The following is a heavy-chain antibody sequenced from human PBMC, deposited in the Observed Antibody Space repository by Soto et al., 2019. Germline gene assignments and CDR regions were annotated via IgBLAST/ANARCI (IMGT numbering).Heavy chain of an antibody. CDR3: ARSRRDTAMVNFDY. CDR2: ISAYNGNT. D-gene: IGHD5-18*01. CDR1: GYTFTSYG. V-gene: IGHV1-18*01. Sequence: ASVKVSCKASGYTFTSYGISWVRQAPGQGLEWMGWISAYNGNTNYAQKLQGRVTMTTDTSTSTAYMELSSVTAADTAVYYCARSRRDTAMVNFDYWGQGTLVTVSS. J-gene: IGHJ4*02.